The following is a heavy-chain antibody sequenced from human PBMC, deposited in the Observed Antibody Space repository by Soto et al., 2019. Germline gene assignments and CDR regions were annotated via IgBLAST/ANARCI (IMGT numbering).Heavy chain of an antibody. CDR2: INTGKGDT. CDR1: GYTFTSYA. CDR3: ARNILGGPTDF. V-gene: IGHV1-3*04. D-gene: IGHD3-16*01. Sequence: GASVKVCCKASGYTFTSYAMHWVRQAPGQGLEWMGCINTGKGDTKYSQKFQGRITITRDTSASTTYMELSSLKSEDTALYYCARNILGGPTDFRGPGTLVTVSS. J-gene: IGHJ4*02.